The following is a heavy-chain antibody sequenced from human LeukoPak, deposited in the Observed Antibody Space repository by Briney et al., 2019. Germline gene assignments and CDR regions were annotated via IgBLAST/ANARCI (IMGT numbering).Heavy chain of an antibody. CDR1: GYTFTGYY. CDR3: ARVANPPATYYYYYYMDV. Sequence: ASVKVSCKASGYTFTGYYMHWVRQAPGQGLEWMGWINPNSGGTNYAQKFQGRVTMTRDTSISTAYMELSRLRSDDTAVYYCARVANPPATYYYYYYMDVWGKGTTVTVSS. J-gene: IGHJ6*03. D-gene: IGHD2-2*01. CDR2: INPNSGGT. V-gene: IGHV1-2*02.